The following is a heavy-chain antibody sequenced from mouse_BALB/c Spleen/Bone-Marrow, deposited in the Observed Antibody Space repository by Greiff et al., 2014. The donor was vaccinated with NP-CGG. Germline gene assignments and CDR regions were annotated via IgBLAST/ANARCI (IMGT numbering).Heavy chain of an antibody. Sequence: VQLVESGAELMKPGASVKISCKATGYTFSSYWIEWVKRRPGHGLEWIGEILPGSGNTNYNENFKGKATFTADTSSNTAYMQLSSLTSEDSAVYYCARRLLYYFDYWGQGTTLTVSS. D-gene: IGHD1-2*01. CDR1: GYTFSSYW. J-gene: IGHJ2*01. CDR3: ARRLLYYFDY. V-gene: IGHV1-9*01. CDR2: ILPGSGNT.